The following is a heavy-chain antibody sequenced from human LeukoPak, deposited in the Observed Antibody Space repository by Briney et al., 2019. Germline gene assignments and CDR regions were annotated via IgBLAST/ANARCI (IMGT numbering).Heavy chain of an antibody. CDR2: NSGGT. CDR3: ARVGTIFGVVIIWYFDL. V-gene: IGHV1-2*02. J-gene: IGHJ2*01. D-gene: IGHD3-3*01. Sequence: NSGGTNYAQKFQGRVTMTRETSISTAYMELSRLRSDDTAVYYCARVGTIFGVVIIWYFDLWGRGTLVTVSS.